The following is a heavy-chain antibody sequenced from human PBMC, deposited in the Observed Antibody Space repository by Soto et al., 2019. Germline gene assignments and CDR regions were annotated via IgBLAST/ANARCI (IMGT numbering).Heavy chain of an antibody. CDR1: GFIFTRYS. D-gene: IGHD7-27*01. V-gene: IGHV3-21*06. Sequence: PGGYLRLSCAASGFIFTRYSMNWVRQAPGKVLEWVSSISSTTNYIYYGDSMKGRFTISRDNAKNSLYLEMNSLRAEDTAVYYCARESEDLTSNLDYWGQGT. CDR3: ARESEDLTSNLDY. CDR2: ISSTTNYI. J-gene: IGHJ4*02.